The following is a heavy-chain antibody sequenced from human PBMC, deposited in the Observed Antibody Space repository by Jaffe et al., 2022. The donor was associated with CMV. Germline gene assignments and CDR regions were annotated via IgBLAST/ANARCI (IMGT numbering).Heavy chain of an antibody. CDR3: ARDPMSCSSTSCYDLNWFDP. J-gene: IGHJ5*02. V-gene: IGHV4-4*02. D-gene: IGHD2-2*01. CDR2: IYHSGST. Sequence: QVQLQESGPGLVKPSGTLSLTCAVSGGSISSSNWWSWVRQPPGKGLEWIGEIYHSGSTNYNPSLKSRVTISVDKSKNQFSLKLSSVTAADTAVYYCARDPMSCSSTSCYDLNWFDPWGQGTLVTVSS. CDR1: GGSISSSNW.